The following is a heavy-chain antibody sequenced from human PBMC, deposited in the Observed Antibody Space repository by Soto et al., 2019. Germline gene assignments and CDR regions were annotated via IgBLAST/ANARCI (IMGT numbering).Heavy chain of an antibody. J-gene: IGHJ4*02. Sequence: QVHLVQSGAELKAPGASVRISCAASGYSFTSYAIHWLRQAPGQRLEWMGWINGGDGITDAPQKFQSRVTITRDTSARTASVELRSLGPEDTAVYYCATAISATTFDHWCQGTLVTVSS. V-gene: IGHV1-3*01. CDR1: GYSFTSYA. CDR2: INGGDGIT. CDR3: ATAISATTFDH.